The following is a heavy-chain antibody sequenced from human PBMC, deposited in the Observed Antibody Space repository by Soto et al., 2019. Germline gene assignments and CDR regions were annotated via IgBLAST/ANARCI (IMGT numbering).Heavy chain of an antibody. CDR3: AREALAAGTFREDASDI. D-gene: IGHD6-13*01. CDR2: IVPIFSLT. V-gene: IGHV1-69*12. J-gene: IGHJ3*02. Sequence: QVHLVQSGAEVKKPGSSVKVACKLSGDTFSNYAINWVRLAPGQGLEWMGAIVPIFSLTNYAQKFQGRVTFTADESTITAYMELSSLRSDDTATYYCAREALAAGTFREDASDIWGQGTMVTVSS. CDR1: GDTFSNYA.